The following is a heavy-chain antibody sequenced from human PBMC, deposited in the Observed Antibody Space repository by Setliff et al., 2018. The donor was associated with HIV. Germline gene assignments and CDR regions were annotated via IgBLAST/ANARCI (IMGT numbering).Heavy chain of an antibody. CDR1: GYTLTTYA. Sequence: ASVKVSCKASGYTLTTYAMHWVRQAPGQRLEWMGWTNVDNDNTKYSQKFQGRVTLTRDTSASTAYMELSGLRSEDTAVYYCASSAVAGSTPVLIYYYYGMDVWGQGTAVTVSS. CDR3: ASSAVAGSTPVLIYYYYGMDV. J-gene: IGHJ6*02. CDR2: TNVDNDNT. D-gene: IGHD6-19*01. V-gene: IGHV1-3*01.